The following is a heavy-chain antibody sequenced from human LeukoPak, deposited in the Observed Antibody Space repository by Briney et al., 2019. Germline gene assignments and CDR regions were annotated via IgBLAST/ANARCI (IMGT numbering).Heavy chain of an antibody. Sequence: PGGSLRLSCAASGFTFRGYAMSWVRQAPGKGLEWVSSISTTGGNTYYAESGKGRFTISRDNSKNTVFLQMSSLRAEDTALYYCAKGGGEDFDHWGQGALVAVSS. CDR2: ISTTGGNT. CDR1: GFTFRGYA. D-gene: IGHD3-10*01. V-gene: IGHV3-23*01. J-gene: IGHJ4*02. CDR3: AKGGGEDFDH.